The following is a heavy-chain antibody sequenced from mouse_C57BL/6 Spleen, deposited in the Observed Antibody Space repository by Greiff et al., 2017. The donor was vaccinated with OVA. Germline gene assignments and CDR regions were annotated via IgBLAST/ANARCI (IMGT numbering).Heavy chain of an antibody. D-gene: IGHD2-4*01. CDR3: ARRGYDYDGGYYFDY. J-gene: IGHJ2*01. V-gene: IGHV1-47*01. CDR2: FHPYNDDT. Sequence: QVQLKESGAELVKPGASVKMSCKASGYTFTTYPIEWMKQNHGKSLEWIGNFHPYNDDTKYNEKFKGKATLTVDKSSSTVYLELSRLTSDDSAVYYCARRGYDYDGGYYFDYWGQGTTLTVSS. CDR1: GYTFTTYP.